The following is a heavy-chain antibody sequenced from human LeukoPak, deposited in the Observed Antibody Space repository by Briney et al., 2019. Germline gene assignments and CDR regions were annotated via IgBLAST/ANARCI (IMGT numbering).Heavy chain of an antibody. CDR3: AKDDPEVTTADY. V-gene: IGHV3-23*01. D-gene: IGHD4-11*01. CDR2: ISDSGGRT. J-gene: IGHJ4*02. Sequence: PGGSLRLSCAASGFTFSSYAMTWVRQAPGKGLEWVSSISDSGGRTYYADSVKGRCTISRDNSKNTLYLQMNSLRAEDTAVYYCAKDDPEVTTADYWGQGTLVTVSS. CDR1: GFTFSSYA.